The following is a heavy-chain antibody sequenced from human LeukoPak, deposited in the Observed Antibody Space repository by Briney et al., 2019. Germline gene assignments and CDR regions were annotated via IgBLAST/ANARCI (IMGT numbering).Heavy chain of an antibody. Sequence: GGSLRLSCAASGFTFSSYWMHWVRQVPGKGLVWVSRINSDGSTTSYADSVKGRFTISRDNAKNTLSRQMNSLRAEDTAVYYCVSGSHGAFDIWGQGTMVTVSS. J-gene: IGHJ3*02. CDR1: GFTFSSYW. CDR2: INSDGSTT. CDR3: VSGSHGAFDI. V-gene: IGHV3-74*01. D-gene: IGHD1-26*01.